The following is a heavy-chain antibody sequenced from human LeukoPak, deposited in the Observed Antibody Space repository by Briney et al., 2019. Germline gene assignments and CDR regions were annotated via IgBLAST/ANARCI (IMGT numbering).Heavy chain of an antibody. J-gene: IGHJ4*02. CDR2: ISSSSSTI. CDR1: GFTFSNYS. D-gene: IGHD3-22*01. CDR3: ARWLKYYDSSGYPDY. V-gene: IGHV3-48*01. Sequence: PGGSLRLSCAASGFTFSNYSMNWVRQAPGKGLEWVSYISSSSSTIYYANSVKGRFTISRDNAKNSLYLQMNSLRAEDTAVYYCARWLKYYDSSGYPDYWGQGTLVTVSS.